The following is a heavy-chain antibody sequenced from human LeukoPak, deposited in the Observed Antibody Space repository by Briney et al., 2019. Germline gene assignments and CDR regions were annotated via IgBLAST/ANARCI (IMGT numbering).Heavy chain of an antibody. CDR2: INHSGST. D-gene: IGHD5-18*01. Sequence: SETLSLTCAVCGGSFSGYYWSWIRQPPGKGLEWIGEINHSGSTNYNPSLKSRVTISVDTSKNQFSLKLSSVTAADTAVYYCARRRAMVKKYYYYYMDVWGKGTTVTVSS. J-gene: IGHJ6*03. V-gene: IGHV4-34*01. CDR3: ARRRAMVKKYYYYYMDV. CDR1: GGSFSGYY.